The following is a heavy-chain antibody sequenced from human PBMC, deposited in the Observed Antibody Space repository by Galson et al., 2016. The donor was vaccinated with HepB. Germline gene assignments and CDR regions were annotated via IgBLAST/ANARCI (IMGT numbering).Heavy chain of an antibody. CDR3: ARAYRYGNYGYLFDP. CDR2: ISSTSTYI. V-gene: IGHV3-11*05. CDR1: GFTFSDFY. Sequence: SLRLSCAASGFTFSDFYMSWIRQAPGKGLEWVSYISSTSTYIDYANSLKGRSTISSDNAKNSLYLQMHGLRTEDTAIYYCARAYRYGNYGYLFDPWGQGTLVTVSS. J-gene: IGHJ5*02. D-gene: IGHD4-11*01.